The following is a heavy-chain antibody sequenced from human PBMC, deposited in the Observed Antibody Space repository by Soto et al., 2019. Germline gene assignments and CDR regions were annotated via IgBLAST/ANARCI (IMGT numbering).Heavy chain of an antibody. CDR3: ARPYSSSLRWYYGMDV. CDR2: IIPIFDTA. CDR1: GGSFSSYA. D-gene: IGHD6-6*01. J-gene: IGHJ6*02. Sequence: QVQLVQSGAEVKKPGSSVKVSCKASGGSFSSYAISWVRQAPGQGLEWMGGIIPIFDTANYAQKFQGRVTITADKSTSTAYMELSSLRSEDTAVYYCARPYSSSLRWYYGMDVWGQGTTVTVSS. V-gene: IGHV1-69*06.